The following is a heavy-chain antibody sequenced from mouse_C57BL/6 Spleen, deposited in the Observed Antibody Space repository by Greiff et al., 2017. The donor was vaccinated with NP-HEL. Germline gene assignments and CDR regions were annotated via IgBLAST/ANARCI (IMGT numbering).Heavy chain of an antibody. Sequence: QVQLQQSGPELVKPGASVKISCKASGYSFTSYYIHWVKQRPGQGLEWIGWIYPGSGNTKYNEKFKGKATLTADPSSSTAYMQLSSLTSEDSAVYYCARSDYYGSSYVDYWGQGTTLTVSS. CDR2: IYPGSGNT. J-gene: IGHJ2*01. V-gene: IGHV1-66*01. CDR1: GYSFTSYY. CDR3: ARSDYYGSSYVDY. D-gene: IGHD1-1*01.